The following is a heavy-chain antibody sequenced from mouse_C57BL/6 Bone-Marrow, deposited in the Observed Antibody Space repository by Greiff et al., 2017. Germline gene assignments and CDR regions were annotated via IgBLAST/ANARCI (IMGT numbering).Heavy chain of an antibody. D-gene: IGHD1-1*01. V-gene: IGHV14-3*01. J-gene: IGHJ1*03. CDR2: IDPANGNT. Sequence: EVQLQQSVAELVRPGASVKLSCTASGFNIKNTYMHWVKQRPEQGLEWIGRIDPANGNTKYAPKFQGKATITADTSCNTAYLQLSRRTSEDTATYYCARAGGYDYYGSSYWYFDVWGTGTTVTVSS. CDR1: GFNIKNTY. CDR3: ARAGGYDYYGSSYWYFDV.